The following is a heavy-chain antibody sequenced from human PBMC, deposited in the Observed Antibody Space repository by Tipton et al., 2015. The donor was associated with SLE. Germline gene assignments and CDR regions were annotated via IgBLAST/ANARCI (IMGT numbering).Heavy chain of an antibody. CDR1: GGSLSSYY. Sequence: TLSLTCTVSGGSLSSYYWSWIRQPPGKGLEWIGYIYYSGSNNYNPSLKSRVTISVDTSKNQFSLKLSSVTAADTAVYYCARGRLAVGATTGFDYWGQGTLVTVSS. D-gene: IGHD1-26*01. CDR3: ARGRLAVGATTGFDY. V-gene: IGHV4-59*01. J-gene: IGHJ4*02. CDR2: IYYSGSN.